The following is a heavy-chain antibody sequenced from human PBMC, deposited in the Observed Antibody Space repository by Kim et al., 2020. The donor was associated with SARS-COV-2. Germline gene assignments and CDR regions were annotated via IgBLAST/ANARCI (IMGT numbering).Heavy chain of an antibody. J-gene: IGHJ6*02. CDR1: GFTFDDYG. V-gene: IGHV3-20*01. D-gene: IGHD5-18*01. CDR3: ARLNSEVYYYYGMDV. CDR2: INWNGGST. Sequence: GGSLRLSCAASGFTFDDYGMSWVRQAPGKGLEWVSGINWNGGSTGYADSVKGRFTISRDNAKNSLYLQMNSLRAEDTALYHCARLNSEVYYYYGMDVWGQGTTVTVSS.